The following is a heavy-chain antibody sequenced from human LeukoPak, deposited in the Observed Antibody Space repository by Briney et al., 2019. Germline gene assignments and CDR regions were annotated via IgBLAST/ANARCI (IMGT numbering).Heavy chain of an antibody. CDR1: GFTVSSNY. D-gene: IGHD2-21*02. CDR2: IYSGGST. CDR3: ARDGSYCGGDCYSAFFDY. V-gene: IGHV3-66*01. Sequence: GGSLRLSCAASGFTVSSNYMSWVRQAPGKGLEWVSVIYSGGSTYYADSVKGRFTISRDNSKNTLYLQMNSLRAEDTAVYYCARDGSYCGGDCYSAFFDYWGQGTLVTVSS. J-gene: IGHJ4*02.